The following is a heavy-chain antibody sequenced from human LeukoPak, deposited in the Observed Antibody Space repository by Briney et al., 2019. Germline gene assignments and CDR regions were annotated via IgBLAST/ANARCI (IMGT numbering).Heavy chain of an antibody. CDR2: ISGSGSTM. J-gene: IGHJ4*02. V-gene: IGHV3-23*01. CDR3: AKRASAIAVAAHFDY. Sequence: GGSLRLSCAASGFTFSSYAMSWVRQAPGKGLEWVSAISGSGSTMYYADSVKGRFTISRDNSKNTLYLQMSSLRAEDTAVYYCAKRASAIAVAAHFDYWGQGTLVTVSS. CDR1: GFTFSSYA. D-gene: IGHD6-19*01.